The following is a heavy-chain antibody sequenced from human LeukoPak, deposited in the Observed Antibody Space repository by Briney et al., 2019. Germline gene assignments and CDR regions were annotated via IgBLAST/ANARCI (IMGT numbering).Heavy chain of an antibody. D-gene: IGHD3-10*02. CDR1: GFTFSTYA. CDR2: ISSSGSTI. CDR3: AELGITMIGGV. J-gene: IGHJ6*04. V-gene: IGHV3-48*03. Sequence: PGGSLRLSCAVSGFTFSTYAMHWVRQAPGKGLEWVSYISSSGSTIYYADSVKGRFTISRDNAKNSLYLQMNSLRAEDTAVYYCAELGITMIGGVWGKGTTVTISS.